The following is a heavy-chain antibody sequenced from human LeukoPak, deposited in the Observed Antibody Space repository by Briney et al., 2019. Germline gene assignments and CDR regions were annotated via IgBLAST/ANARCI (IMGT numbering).Heavy chain of an antibody. CDR1: GGSISSYY. D-gene: IGHD3-16*01. J-gene: IGHJ4*02. Sequence: SETLSLTCTVYGGSISSYYWSWLRQPPGKGLEWIGYIYYTGSSNYNPSLKSRVTISVDTSENQFSLKLSSVTAADTAVYYCARGLRGIMAGFDFWGQGTLVTVSS. V-gene: IGHV4-59*01. CDR2: IYYTGSS. CDR3: ARGLRGIMAGFDF.